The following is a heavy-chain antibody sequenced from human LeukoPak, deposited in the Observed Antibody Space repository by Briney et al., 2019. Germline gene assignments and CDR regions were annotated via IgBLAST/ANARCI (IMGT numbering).Heavy chain of an antibody. Sequence: ASVKVSCKASGYSFNTYDINWVRQTGGQGLEWMGWMNPNSGNTAYAQKFQGRVTMSRNTSIATVYMEVSSLTSDDTAVYFCARARCAPYRHPFVEMIAPYYFDDWGQGTLVTVSS. CDR3: ARARCAPYRHPFVEMIAPYYFDD. V-gene: IGHV1-8*01. CDR2: MNPNSGNT. J-gene: IGHJ4*02. D-gene: IGHD2-21*01. CDR1: GYSFNTYD.